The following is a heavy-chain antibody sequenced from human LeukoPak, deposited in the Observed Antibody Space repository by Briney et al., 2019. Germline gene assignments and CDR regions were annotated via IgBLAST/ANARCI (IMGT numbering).Heavy chain of an antibody. CDR1: GFSFSSYS. CDR2: ISGDGNAK. Sequence: GGSLRLSCAAAGFSFSSYSINWVRQAPGKGLEWVSYISGDGNAKHYTDSVRGRFTISRDNAKNALYLQMNSLRAEDTAVYFCARDYVYAFDYWGQGTLVTVSS. D-gene: IGHD2/OR15-2a*01. CDR3: ARDYVYAFDY. V-gene: IGHV3-48*01. J-gene: IGHJ4*02.